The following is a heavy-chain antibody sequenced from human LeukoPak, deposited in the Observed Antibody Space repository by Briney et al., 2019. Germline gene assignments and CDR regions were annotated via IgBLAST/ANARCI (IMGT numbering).Heavy chain of an antibody. V-gene: IGHV5-51*01. CDR2: IYPGDSDT. D-gene: IGHD5-18*01. J-gene: IGHJ4*02. CDR3: ARRGYSYGFDY. Sequence: GEPLKTSCKGSGYSFTSYWIGWVRKMPGKGLEWMGIIYPGDSDTRYSPSFQGQVTISADKSISTAYLQWSSLKASDTAMYDCARRGYSYGFDYWGQGTLVTVSS. CDR1: GYSFTSYW.